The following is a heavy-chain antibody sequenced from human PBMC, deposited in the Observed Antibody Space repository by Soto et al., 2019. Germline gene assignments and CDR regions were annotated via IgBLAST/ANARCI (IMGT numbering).Heavy chain of an antibody. CDR2: IIPIFNTA. V-gene: IGHV1-69*08. D-gene: IGHD5-12*01. J-gene: IGHJ4*02. CDR1: GGTFSTST. CDR3: ARDSHIGSSFSGYDAIDL. Sequence: QVQLVQSGAEVKEPGSSVKVSCKASGGTFSTSTFTWVRQAPGQGLEWVGRIIPIFNTADYEQKFQGSVTITADKSPSTVFLERTKLRSEETGIYYCARDSHIGSSFSGYDAIDLWGQGTLVTVS.